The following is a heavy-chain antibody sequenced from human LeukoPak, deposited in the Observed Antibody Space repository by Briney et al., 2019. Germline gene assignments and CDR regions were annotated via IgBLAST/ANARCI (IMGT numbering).Heavy chain of an antibody. J-gene: IGHJ4*02. D-gene: IGHD3-3*01. V-gene: IGHV3-7*01. CDR1: GFTFTSYT. CDR2: IQPDGSEG. Sequence: EPGGSLRLSCSASGFTFTSYTMTWVRQAPGKGLEWVGNIQPDGSEGYPVDSVKGRFTISRDNANNSLYLQMNSLRADDTATYYCVRGLLEWLRLETYYFDYWGQGILVTVSS. CDR3: VRGLLEWLRLETYYFDY.